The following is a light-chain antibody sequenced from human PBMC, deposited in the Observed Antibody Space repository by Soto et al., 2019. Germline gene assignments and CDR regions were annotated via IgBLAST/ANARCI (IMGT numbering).Light chain of an antibody. J-gene: IGKJ5*01. CDR1: QSINNL. CDR3: QQSYSTPFT. CDR2: AAF. V-gene: IGKV1-39*01. Sequence: DIQMTQSPSSLSASVGDRVTITCRASQSINNLLNWYQHKPGEGPKLLIYAAFTLNSAAPSRFSGSGSGTDFSLTISSLQPEDFATYFCQQSYSTPFTFGQGTRLDIK.